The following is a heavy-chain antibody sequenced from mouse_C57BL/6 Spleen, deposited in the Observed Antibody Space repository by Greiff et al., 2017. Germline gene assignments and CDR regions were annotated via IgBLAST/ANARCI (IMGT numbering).Heavy chain of an antibody. V-gene: IGHV1-18*01. CDR2: INPNNGGT. J-gene: IGHJ2*01. Sequence: EVQLQQSGPELVKPGASVKIPCKASGYTFTDYNMDWVKQSHGKSLEWIGDINPNNGGTIYNQKFKGKATLTVDKSSSTAYMELRSLTSEDTAVYYCARNDGYYEGYYFDYWGQGTTLTVSS. D-gene: IGHD2-3*01. CDR1: GYTFTDYN. CDR3: ARNDGYYEGYYFDY.